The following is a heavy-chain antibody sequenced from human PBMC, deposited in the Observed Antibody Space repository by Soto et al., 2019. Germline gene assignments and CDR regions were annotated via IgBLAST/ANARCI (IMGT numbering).Heavy chain of an antibody. CDR3: AKYPPIAGGSCRIHYFDY. J-gene: IGHJ4*02. D-gene: IGHD1-26*01. CDR1: GFTFSSYA. V-gene: IGHV3-23*01. CDR2: ISGSGGST. Sequence: GGSLRLSCAASGFTFSSYAMSWVRQAPGKGLEWVSAISGSGGSTYYADSVKGRFTISRDNSKNTLYLQMNSLRAEDTTVLYCAKYPPIAGGSCRIHYFDYWGQGTLVTVSS.